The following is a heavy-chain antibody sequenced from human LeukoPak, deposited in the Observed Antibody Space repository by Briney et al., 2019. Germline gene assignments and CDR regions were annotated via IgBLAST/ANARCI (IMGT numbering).Heavy chain of an antibody. Sequence: ASVKVSCKASGYTFTGYYMHWVRQAPGQGLEWMGWINPNSGGTNYAQKFQGRVTMTRDTSISTAYMELSRLRSDDTAVYYCASLPEERWLQIGFDYWGQGTLVTVSS. CDR1: GYTFTGYY. V-gene: IGHV1-2*02. CDR2: INPNSGGT. D-gene: IGHD5-24*01. CDR3: ASLPEERWLQIGFDY. J-gene: IGHJ4*02.